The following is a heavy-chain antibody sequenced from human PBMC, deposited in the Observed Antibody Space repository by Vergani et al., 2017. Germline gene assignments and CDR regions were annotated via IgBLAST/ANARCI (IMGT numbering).Heavy chain of an antibody. J-gene: IGHJ5*02. D-gene: IGHD6-19*01. CDR2: IIPILGTA. CDR1: GGTFSSYA. Sequence: QVQLVQSGAEVKKPGASVKVSCKASGGTFSSYAISWVRQAPGQGLEWMGRIIPILGTANYAQKFQGRVTITADESTSTAYMELSSLRSEDTAVYYCARDVGIAVGFDPWGQGTLVTVSS. CDR3: ARDVGIAVGFDP. V-gene: IGHV1-69*11.